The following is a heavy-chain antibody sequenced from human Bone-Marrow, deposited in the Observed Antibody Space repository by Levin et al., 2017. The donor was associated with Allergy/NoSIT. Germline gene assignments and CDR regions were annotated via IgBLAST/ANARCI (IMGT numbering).Heavy chain of an antibody. D-gene: IGHD3-10*01. V-gene: IGHV3-21*05. CDR2: ISGSGSVI. CDR3: ARANSGRGWYYFDY. CDR1: GFIFRNSA. Sequence: GESLKISCAASGFIFRNSAMNWVRQAPGKGLEWISYISGSGSVIYYADSMKGRFTISRDNAKNSLYLQVTSPRADDTAVYYCARANSGRGWYYFDYWGQGTLVTVSS. J-gene: IGHJ4*02.